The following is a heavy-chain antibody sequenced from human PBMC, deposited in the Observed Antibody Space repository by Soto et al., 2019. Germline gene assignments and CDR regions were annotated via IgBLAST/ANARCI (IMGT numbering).Heavy chain of an antibody. J-gene: IGHJ4*02. CDR2: ISGSGGST. Sequence: PGGSLRLSCAASGFTFSSYAMSWVRQTPGKGLEWVSAISGSGGSTYHADSVKGRFTISRDNSKNTLYLQMNSLRAEDTAVYYCAKDYDFWSGYPPVFDYWGQGTLVTVSS. D-gene: IGHD3-3*01. V-gene: IGHV3-23*01. CDR1: GFTFSSYA. CDR3: AKDYDFWSGYPPVFDY.